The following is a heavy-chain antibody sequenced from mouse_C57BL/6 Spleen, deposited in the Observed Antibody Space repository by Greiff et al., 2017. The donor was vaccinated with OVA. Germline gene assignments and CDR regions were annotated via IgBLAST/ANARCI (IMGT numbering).Heavy chain of an antibody. D-gene: IGHD2-10*01. CDR3: ARDPYPYAMDY. J-gene: IGHJ4*01. V-gene: IGHV5-12*01. CDR2: ISNGGGST. CDR1: GFTFSDYY. Sequence: EVQLQESGGGLVQPGGSLKLSCAASGFTFSDYYMYWVRQTPEKRLEWVAYISNGGGSTYYPDTVKGRFTISRDNAKNTQYLQMSRLKSEDTAMYYCARDPYPYAMDYWGQGTSVTVSS.